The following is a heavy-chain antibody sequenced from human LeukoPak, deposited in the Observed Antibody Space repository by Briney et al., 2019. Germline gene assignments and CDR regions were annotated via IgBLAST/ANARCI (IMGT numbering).Heavy chain of an antibody. Sequence: SETLSLTCTVSGGSISSSSYYWGWIRQPPGKGLEWIGSIYYSGSTYYNPSLKSRVTISVDTSKNQFSLKLSSVTAADTAVYYCARGGHYDFWSGYSNADYGYWGQGTLVTVSS. D-gene: IGHD3-3*01. J-gene: IGHJ4*02. V-gene: IGHV4-39*07. CDR3: ARGGHYDFWSGYSNADYGY. CDR2: IYYSGST. CDR1: GGSISSSSYY.